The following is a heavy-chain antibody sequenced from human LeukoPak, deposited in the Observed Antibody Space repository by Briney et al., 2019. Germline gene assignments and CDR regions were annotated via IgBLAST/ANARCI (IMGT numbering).Heavy chain of an antibody. CDR2: IYYSGST. Sequence: PSETLSLTCTVSGGSISSGGYSWSWIRQHPGKGLEWIGYIYYSGSTYYNPSLKSRVTISVDTSKNRFSLKLSSVTAADTAVYYCARSRPNYYDSSGYYPPVPFDYWGQGTLVTVSS. CDR1: GGSISSGGYS. V-gene: IGHV4-31*03. D-gene: IGHD3-22*01. J-gene: IGHJ4*02. CDR3: ARSRPNYYDSSGYYPPVPFDY.